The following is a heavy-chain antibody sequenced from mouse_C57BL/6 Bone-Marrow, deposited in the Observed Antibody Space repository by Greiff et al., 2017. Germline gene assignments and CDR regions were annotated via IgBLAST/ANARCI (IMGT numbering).Heavy chain of an antibody. CDR2: IDPENGDT. Sequence: VQLQQSGAELVRPGASVKLSCTASGFNIKDDYMHWVKQRPEQGLEWIGWIDPENGDTEYASKFQGKATITADPSSNTAYLQLSSLTSEDTAVYYCMAGGYYFDYWGQGTTLTVSS. J-gene: IGHJ2*01. CDR1: GFNIKDDY. CDR3: MAGGYYFDY. V-gene: IGHV14-4*01.